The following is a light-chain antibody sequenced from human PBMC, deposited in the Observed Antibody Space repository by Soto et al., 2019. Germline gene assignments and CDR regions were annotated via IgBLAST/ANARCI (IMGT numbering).Light chain of an antibody. CDR3: QQYNNWPPDRT. V-gene: IGKV3-15*01. CDR1: QSVGSN. Sequence: EIVMTQSPATLSVSPGERATLSCRASQSVGSNLAWYQHKPGQAPRLLIYGASTSATGIPARFSGSGSGTEFTLTISSLQSEDFAIYFCQQYNNWPPDRTFGQGTKVEIK. CDR2: GAS. J-gene: IGKJ1*01.